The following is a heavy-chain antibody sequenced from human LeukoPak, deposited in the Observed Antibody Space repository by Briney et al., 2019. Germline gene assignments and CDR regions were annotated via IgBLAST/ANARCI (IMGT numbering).Heavy chain of an antibody. Sequence: GGSLRLSCAASGFTFSSYWMSWVGQAPGKGLEWVANIKQDGSEKYYVDSVKGRFTISRDNAKNSLYLQMNSLRAEDTAVYYCARSDTGLEWGRNWFDPWGQGTLVTVSS. CDR1: GFTFSSYW. J-gene: IGHJ5*02. V-gene: IGHV3-7*01. D-gene: IGHD3-3*01. CDR3: ARSDTGLEWGRNWFDP. CDR2: IKQDGSEK.